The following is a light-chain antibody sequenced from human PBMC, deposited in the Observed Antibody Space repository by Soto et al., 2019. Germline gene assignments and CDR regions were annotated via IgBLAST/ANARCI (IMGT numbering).Light chain of an antibody. J-gene: IGLJ1*01. Sequence: QSVLTQPASVSGSPGQSITISCSGTNSDIGAYNYVSWYQHHPGKAPKLMVFEVSNRPSGVSYRFSGSKSGNTASLTISGLQAEDEADYFCSSYSISTAYLFGTGTKVTLL. V-gene: IGLV2-14*01. CDR3: SSYSISTAYL. CDR2: EVS. CDR1: NSDIGAYNY.